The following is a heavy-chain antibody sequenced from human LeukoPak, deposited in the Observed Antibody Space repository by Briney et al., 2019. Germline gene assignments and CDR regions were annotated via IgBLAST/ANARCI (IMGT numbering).Heavy chain of an antibody. CDR3: ARDLVYSSPGFDY. D-gene: IGHD6-19*01. J-gene: IGHJ4*02. Sequence: GGSLRLSCAASGFTFNTYWMHWVRQAPGKGLVWVSRINSDGSSTSYADSVKGRFTISRDNAKNTLYLQMNSLRAEDTAVYYCARDLVYSSPGFDYWGQGTLVTVSS. V-gene: IGHV3-74*01. CDR2: INSDGSST. CDR1: GFTFNTYW.